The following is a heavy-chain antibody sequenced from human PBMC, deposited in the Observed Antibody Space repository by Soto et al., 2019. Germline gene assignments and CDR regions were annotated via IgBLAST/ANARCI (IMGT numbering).Heavy chain of an antibody. Sequence: QVQLVESGGGVVQPGRSLRLSCAASGFSFRTYGMHWVRQAPGKGLEWVAVISNDGSKTFYADSVKGRFTISRDNSQNTRHVEMNSLRPEDTAVSDCAKGGLDCSGSSCSFDWGEGTLVTVSS. V-gene: IGHV3-30*18. CDR3: AKGGLDCSGSSCSFD. J-gene: IGHJ4*02. CDR1: GFSFRTYG. CDR2: ISNDGSKT. D-gene: IGHD2-15*01.